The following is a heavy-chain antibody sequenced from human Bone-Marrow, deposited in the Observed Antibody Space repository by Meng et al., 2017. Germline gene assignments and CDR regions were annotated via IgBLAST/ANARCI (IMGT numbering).Heavy chain of an antibody. CDR2: INHSGST. D-gene: IGHD5-12*01. Sequence: SETLSLTCAVYGGSFSGYSWSWIRQPPGKGLEWIGEINHSGSTNYNPSLKSRVTISVDTSKTQFSLKLSSVTAADTAVYYCARGRWLPRTLGYCDYWGQGTLVTVSS. V-gene: IGHV4-34*01. J-gene: IGHJ4*02. CDR3: ARGRWLPRTLGYCDY. CDR1: GGSFSGYS.